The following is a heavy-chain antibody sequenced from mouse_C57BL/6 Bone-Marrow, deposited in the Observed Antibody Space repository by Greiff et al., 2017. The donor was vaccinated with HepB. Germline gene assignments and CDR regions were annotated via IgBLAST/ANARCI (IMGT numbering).Heavy chain of an antibody. CDR3: ATPYYYGSSSYYYAMDY. CDR2: INPNNGGT. V-gene: IGHV1-26*01. D-gene: IGHD1-1*01. Sequence: EVQLQQSGPELVKPGASVKISCKASGYTFTDYYMNWVKQSHGKSLEWIGDINPNNGGTSYNQKFKGKATLTVDKSSSTAYMELRRLTSEDSAVYYCATPYYYGSSSYYYAMDYWGQGTSVTVSS. CDR1: GYTFTDYY. J-gene: IGHJ4*01.